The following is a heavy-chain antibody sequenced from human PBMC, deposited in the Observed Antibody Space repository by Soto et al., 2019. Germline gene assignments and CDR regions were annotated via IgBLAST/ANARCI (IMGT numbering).Heavy chain of an antibody. CDR3: ARSGIIWNLTEFDS. CDR2: ISAYNGNI. Sequence: QVQLVQSGGEVKKPGASVKVSCKASAYTFTNYGISWVRQAPGQGLEWMGWISAYNGNINYAQKFRGRVTMTTDTSTSSAYLEVRSLRSDDTAVDYCARSGIIWNLTEFDSGGQGTLVTVSS. D-gene: IGHD1-7*01. CDR1: AYTFTNYG. V-gene: IGHV1-18*01. J-gene: IGHJ4*02.